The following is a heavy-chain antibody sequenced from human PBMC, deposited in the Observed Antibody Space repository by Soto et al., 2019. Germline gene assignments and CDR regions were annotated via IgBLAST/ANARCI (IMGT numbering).Heavy chain of an antibody. V-gene: IGHV3-74*01. CDR2: INSDGTSA. CDR3: TRAQFSDYPFDC. CDR1: GFTFSSHG. J-gene: IGHJ4*02. D-gene: IGHD4-17*01. Sequence: VRSLRLSYAVSGFTFSSHGMHWVRQAPGKGLVWVSRINSDGTSASYADSVKGRFTIFRDNAKNTLYLQMSSLGVEDTAVYYCTRAQFSDYPFDCWGQGTPVTVSS.